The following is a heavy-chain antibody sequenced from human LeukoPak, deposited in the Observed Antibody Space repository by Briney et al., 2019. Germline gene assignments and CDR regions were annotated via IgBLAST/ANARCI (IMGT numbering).Heavy chain of an antibody. CDR3: ARDRGLTVTDLRMDV. CDR1: GYTFTGYY. CDR2: INPNSGGT. D-gene: IGHD4-11*01. Sequence: GASVKVSCKASGYTFTGYYMHWVRQAPGQGLEWMGWINPNSGGTNYAQKFQGRVTMTRDTSISTAYMELSRLRSDDTAVYYCARDRGLTVTDLRMDVWGKGTTVTVSS. V-gene: IGHV1-2*02. J-gene: IGHJ6*04.